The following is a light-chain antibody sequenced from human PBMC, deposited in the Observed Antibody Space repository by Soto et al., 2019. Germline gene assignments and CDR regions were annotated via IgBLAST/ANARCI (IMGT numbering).Light chain of an antibody. CDR3: QQCGSSST. CDR2: GAS. J-gene: IGKJ5*01. Sequence: EIVLTQSPGTLSLSPGERATLSCRASQTFSNSFLSWFQQIPGQAPRLLIYGASMRDTGIPDRFSGSGSGTDFTLTISRLEPEDFAVYYCQQCGSSSTFGQGTRLEIK. CDR1: QTFSNSF. V-gene: IGKV3-20*01.